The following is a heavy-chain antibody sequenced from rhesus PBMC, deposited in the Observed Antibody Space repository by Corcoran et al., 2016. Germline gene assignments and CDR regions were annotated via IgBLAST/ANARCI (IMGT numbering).Heavy chain of an antibody. J-gene: IGHJ4*01. CDR3: ARDSSGYCSGGVCYGFDY. CDR1: GGSISGYYY. V-gene: IGHV4-73*01. CDR2: IYGNSAST. D-gene: IGHD2-8*01. Sequence: QVQLQQWGEGLVKPSETLSLTCAVYGGSISGYYYWSWIRQPPGKGLEWIGYIYGNSASTNYNPSLKNLVSISKYTSKNQFSLKLSSVTAADTAVYYCARDSSGYCSGGVCYGFDYWGQGVLVTVSS.